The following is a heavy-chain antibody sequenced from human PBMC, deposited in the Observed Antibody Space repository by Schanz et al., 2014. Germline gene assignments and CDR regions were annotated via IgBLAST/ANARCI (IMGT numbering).Heavy chain of an antibody. Sequence: QVQLVQSGAEVKKPGSSVKVSCTASGGTFSSYTISWIRQAPGQGLEWMGWISAYNGNTNYAQKLQGRVTMTTDTSTSTAYMEVSRLKSDDTAVYYCARSGSSNWYFFDYWGQGTLVTVSS. CDR3: ARSGSSNWYFFDY. V-gene: IGHV1-18*01. D-gene: IGHD6-13*01. CDR2: ISAYNGNT. CDR1: GGTFSSYT. J-gene: IGHJ4*02.